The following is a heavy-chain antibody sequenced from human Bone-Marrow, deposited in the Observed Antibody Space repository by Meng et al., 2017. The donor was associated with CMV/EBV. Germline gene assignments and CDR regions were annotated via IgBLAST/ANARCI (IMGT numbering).Heavy chain of an antibody. D-gene: IGHD6-19*01. CDR2: IYYSGST. CDR3: ARDLRIAVAGTGSWYFDL. CDR1: GGSISSSSYY. V-gene: IGHV4-39*07. J-gene: IGHJ2*01. Sequence: SETLSLTCTVSGGSISSSSYYWGWIRQPPGKGLEWIGSIYYSGSTYYNPSLKSRVTISVDKSKNQFSLKLSSVTAADTAVYYCARDLRIAVAGTGSWYFDLWGRGTLVTVSS.